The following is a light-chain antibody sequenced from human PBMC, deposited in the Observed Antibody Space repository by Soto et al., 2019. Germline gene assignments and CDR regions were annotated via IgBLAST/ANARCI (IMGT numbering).Light chain of an antibody. J-gene: IGLJ3*02. CDR1: SSDVGGYNY. Sequence: QSALTQPPSASGSPGQSVPLSCTGTSSDVGGYNYVSWYQQHPGKAPRLMVYEVTKRPSGVPARFSGSKSGNTASLTVSGLQAEDEADYYCSSHGGINNVVFGGGTKLTVL. CDR2: EVT. CDR3: SSHGGINNVV. V-gene: IGLV2-8*01.